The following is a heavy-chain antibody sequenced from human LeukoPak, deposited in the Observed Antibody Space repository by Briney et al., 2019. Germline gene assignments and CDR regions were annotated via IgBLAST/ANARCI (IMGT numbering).Heavy chain of an antibody. CDR1: GFTLDDYA. V-gene: IGHV3-43*02. Sequence: SGGSLRLSCVASGFTLDDYALHWVRQAPGKGLEWIALISGDGDNTYYEDSVKGRFTISRDNSKNSLYLQMSSLRAEDTALYYCAKGVRSGTYYNCFDPWGQGALVTVSS. D-gene: IGHD1-26*01. CDR3: AKGVRSGTYYNCFDP. J-gene: IGHJ5*02. CDR2: ISGDGDNT.